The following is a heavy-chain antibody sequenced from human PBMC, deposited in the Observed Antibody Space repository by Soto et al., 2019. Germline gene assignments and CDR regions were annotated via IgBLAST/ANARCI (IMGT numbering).Heavy chain of an antibody. J-gene: IGHJ6*02. CDR1: GGSISSGGYY. CDR2: IYYSGST. Sequence: SSETLSLTCTVSGGSISSGGYYWSWIRQHPGKGLEWIGYIYYSGSTYYNPSLKSRVTISVDTSKNQFSLKLSSVTAADTAVYYCARDLGPSGGSHGMDVWGQGTTVTVSS. CDR3: ARDLGPSGGSHGMDV. D-gene: IGHD2-15*01. V-gene: IGHV4-31*03.